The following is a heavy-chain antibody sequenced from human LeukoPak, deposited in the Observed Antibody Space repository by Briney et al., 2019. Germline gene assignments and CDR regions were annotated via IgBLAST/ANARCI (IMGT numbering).Heavy chain of an antibody. CDR1: GFTFSSYG. D-gene: IGHD3-3*01. CDR2: IRYDGSNK. Sequence: QTGGSLRLSCAASGFTFSSYGMHWVRQAPGKGLEWVAFIRYDGSNKYYADSVKGRFTISRDNSKNTLYLQMNSLRAEDTAVYYCAKDPTIWSGYWDYFDYWGQGTLVTVSS. V-gene: IGHV3-30*02. J-gene: IGHJ4*02. CDR3: AKDPTIWSGYWDYFDY.